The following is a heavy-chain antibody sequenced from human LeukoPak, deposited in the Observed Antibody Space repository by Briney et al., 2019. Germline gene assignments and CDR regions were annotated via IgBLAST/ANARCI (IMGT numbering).Heavy chain of an antibody. CDR2: ISWDGGST. J-gene: IGHJ6*04. Sequence: GGSLRLSCAASGFALDDYAMHWVRQAPGKGLEWVSLISWDGGSTYYADSVKGRFTISRDNSKNSLYLQMNSLRAEDTALYYCAKGRVYYYYGMDVWGKGTTVTVSS. CDR1: GFALDDYA. CDR3: AKGRVYYYYGMDV. V-gene: IGHV3-43D*04.